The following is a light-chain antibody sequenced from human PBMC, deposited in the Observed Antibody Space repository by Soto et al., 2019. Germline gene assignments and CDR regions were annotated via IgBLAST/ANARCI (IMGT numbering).Light chain of an antibody. Sequence: EIVLTQSPGALFLSPGERATLSCRASQSVRSSYLAWYQQKPGQAPRLLIYVTSSRAAGIPDRFSGSGSGTDFTLTISRLEPEDFAVYYCQQYGSSPLTFGGGTKVEIK. CDR3: QQYGSSPLT. CDR1: QSVRSSY. CDR2: VTS. V-gene: IGKV3-20*01. J-gene: IGKJ4*01.